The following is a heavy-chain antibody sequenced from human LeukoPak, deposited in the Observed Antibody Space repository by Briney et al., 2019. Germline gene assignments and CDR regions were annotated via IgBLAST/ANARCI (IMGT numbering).Heavy chain of an antibody. CDR2: ISYDGSNK. Sequence: GGSLTLSCAASGFTFSSHGMQWVRQAPGKGLEWVAVISYDGSNKYYADSVKGRFTISRDNSKNTLYLQMNSLRAEDTAVYYCAKDLQNTAMVLDYWGQGTLVTVSS. CDR3: AKDLQNTAMVLDY. D-gene: IGHD5-18*01. CDR1: GFTFSSHG. V-gene: IGHV3-30*18. J-gene: IGHJ4*02.